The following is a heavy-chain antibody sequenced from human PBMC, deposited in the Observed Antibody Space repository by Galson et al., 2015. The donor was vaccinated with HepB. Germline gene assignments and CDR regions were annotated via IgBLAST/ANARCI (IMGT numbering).Heavy chain of an antibody. J-gene: IGHJ4*02. Sequence: SLRLSCAASGFTFSGSAIHWVRQTPGKGLEWVGRIRSKASNYATAYTASLKGRFTISRDDSKNTAYLHMRSLRTEDTAVYYCTRLADRSGYSSSWGQGTLVTVSS. CDR3: TRLADRSGYSSS. CDR1: GFTFSGSA. V-gene: IGHV3-73*01. D-gene: IGHD6-13*01. CDR2: IRSKASNYAT.